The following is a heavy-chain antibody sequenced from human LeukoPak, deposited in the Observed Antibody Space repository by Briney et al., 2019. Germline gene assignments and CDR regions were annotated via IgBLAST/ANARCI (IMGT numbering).Heavy chain of an antibody. D-gene: IGHD3-16*01. J-gene: IGHJ4*02. CDR1: GFTFTDHP. Sequence: PGESLRLSCVASGFTFTDHPMNWVRQAPGKGLEWISYIGGDGIAFYADSVKGRFTASKDDARKSMYLQMNSLRVEDTAVYYCAKDRANWAIDDWGKGPQVTVSS. CDR3: AKDRANWAIDD. CDR2: IGGDGIA. V-gene: IGHV3-69-1*01.